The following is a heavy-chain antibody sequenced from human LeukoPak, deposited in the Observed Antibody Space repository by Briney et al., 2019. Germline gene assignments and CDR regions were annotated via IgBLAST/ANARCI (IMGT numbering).Heavy chain of an antibody. V-gene: IGHV3-23*01. D-gene: IGHD4-11*01. CDR3: AKTFDYNDLRFDY. CDR1: GFTFSSYA. CDR2: ISSSGDST. Sequence: GGSLRLSCAASGFTFSSYAMSWFRQAPGKGLEWVSAISSSGDSTYYADSVKGRFTISRDNSKNTLYLQMNSLRAEDTALYYCAKTFDYNDLRFDYWGQGTLVTVSS. J-gene: IGHJ4*02.